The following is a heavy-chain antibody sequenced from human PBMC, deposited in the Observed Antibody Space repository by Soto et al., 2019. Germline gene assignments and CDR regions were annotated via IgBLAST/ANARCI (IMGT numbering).Heavy chain of an antibody. Sequence: GASVKVSCKASGYTFTGYYMHWVRQAPGQGLEWMGWIKPNSGGTNYAQKFQGWVTMTRDTSISTAYMELSRLRSDDTAVYYCAREKGVLRYFDWHYFDYWGQGTLVTVSS. D-gene: IGHD3-9*01. CDR1: GYTFTGYY. V-gene: IGHV1-2*04. CDR3: AREKGVLRYFDWHYFDY. J-gene: IGHJ4*02. CDR2: IKPNSGGT.